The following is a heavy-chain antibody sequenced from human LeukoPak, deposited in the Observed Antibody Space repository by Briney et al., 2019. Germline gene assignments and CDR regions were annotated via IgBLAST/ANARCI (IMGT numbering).Heavy chain of an antibody. J-gene: IGHJ3*02. CDR1: GGSISNYY. V-gene: IGHV4-4*07. Sequence: TSETLSLTCSVSGGSISNYYWSWIRQPAGKGLEWIGRIYSSGTTDYSPSLKSRVTVSVDTSKNQFSLKLSSVTAADTAVYYCARENSNSWYGAFGIWGQGTMVTVSS. CDR3: ARENSNSWYGAFGI. D-gene: IGHD6-13*01. CDR2: IYSSGTT.